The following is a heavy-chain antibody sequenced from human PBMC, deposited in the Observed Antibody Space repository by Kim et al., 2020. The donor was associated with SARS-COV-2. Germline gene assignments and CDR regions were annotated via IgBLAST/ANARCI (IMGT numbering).Heavy chain of an antibody. J-gene: IGHJ4*02. CDR1: GYTFTGYY. V-gene: IGHV1-2*06. CDR3: ATNPSKSSSSFDY. D-gene: IGHD6-6*01. Sequence: ASVKVSCKASGYTFTGYYMHWVRQAPGQGLEWMGRINPNSGATDYVQKFQGRVTMTRDTSISTAYMELSRLRSDDTAVYYCATNPSKSSSSFDYWGQGTLVTVSS. CDR2: INPNSGAT.